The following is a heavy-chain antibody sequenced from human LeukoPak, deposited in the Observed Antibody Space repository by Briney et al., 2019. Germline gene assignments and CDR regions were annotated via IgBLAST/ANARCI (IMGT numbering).Heavy chain of an antibody. Sequence: SGGSLRLSCAASGFTFSSYAMSWVRQAPGKGLEWVSVISNSGGSTYYADSVKGRFTISRDNSKNTLYLQMNSMSAEDTALYYCAKNDQFSGSWYFDCWGQGTLVTVSS. CDR2: ISNSGGST. CDR1: GFTFSSYA. D-gene: IGHD1-26*01. V-gene: IGHV3-23*01. CDR3: AKNDQFSGSWYFDC. J-gene: IGHJ4*02.